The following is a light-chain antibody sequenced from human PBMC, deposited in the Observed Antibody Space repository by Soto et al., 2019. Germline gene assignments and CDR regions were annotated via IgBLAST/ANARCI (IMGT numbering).Light chain of an antibody. CDR2: AAS. J-gene: IGKJ2*01. V-gene: IGKV1-9*01. CDR1: QGIRDY. CDR3: HQVNSYPHT. Sequence: IQVTQSPSSLSASVGDRVTITCRASQGIRDYLGWYQQKPGKAPKLLIYAASRLQSGVPSRFSGSGFGTEFTLTISGPQTEDFATYYCHQVNSYPHTLGKGTTLAIK.